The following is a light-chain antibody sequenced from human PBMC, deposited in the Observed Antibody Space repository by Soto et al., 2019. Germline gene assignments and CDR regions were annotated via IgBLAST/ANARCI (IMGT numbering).Light chain of an antibody. J-gene: IGKJ1*01. CDR1: QSIHNY. V-gene: IGKV1-39*01. CDR2: AAS. CDR3: QKTYSTLWT. Sequence: DIQMTQSPSSLSESVGDRVTITCRANQSIHNYLSWYQHKPGKAPQLLIYAASSLQRGFPSRFIGSGSGTDFTLTISGLQPEDFGTYYCQKTYSTLWTIGQGTKLDNK.